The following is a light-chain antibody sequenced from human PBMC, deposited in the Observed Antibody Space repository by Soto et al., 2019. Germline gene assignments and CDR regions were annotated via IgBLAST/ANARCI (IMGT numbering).Light chain of an antibody. J-gene: IGKJ1*01. CDR1: QGIETY. Sequence: LLMTQSPSTLSASIGDRVTITCRASQGIETYLAWYQQKPGKAPRLLIYQATRLESGVPSRFSGSGSGTEFTLAISSLQPDDFASYYCQQFYRSSWTFGPGTKVEIK. CDR2: QAT. V-gene: IGKV1-5*03. CDR3: QQFYRSSWT.